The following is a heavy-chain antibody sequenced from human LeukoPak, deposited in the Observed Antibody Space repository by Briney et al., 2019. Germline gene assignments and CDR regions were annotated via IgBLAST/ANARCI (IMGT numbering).Heavy chain of an antibody. CDR2: FSATDGST. D-gene: IGHD6-13*01. CDR3: AKARIAAAGTGAFDV. Sequence: GGSLRLSCAASGFTVSSYGLTWVRQAPGKGLGWVSAFSATDGSTQYAESVKGRLTISRDNSKNSLYLQMNSLRDEDTAVYYCAKARIAAAGTGAFDVWGQGTMVTVSS. CDR1: GFTVSSYG. J-gene: IGHJ3*01. V-gene: IGHV3-23*01.